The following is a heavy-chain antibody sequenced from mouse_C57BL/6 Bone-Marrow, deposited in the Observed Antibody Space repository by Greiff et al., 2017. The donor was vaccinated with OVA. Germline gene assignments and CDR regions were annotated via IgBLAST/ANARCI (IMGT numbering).Heavy chain of an antibody. CDR1: GYTFTDYE. CDR3: TRVDGYYRWWYFDV. J-gene: IGHJ1*03. CDR2: IDPETGGT. D-gene: IGHD2-3*01. Sequence: VQLQQSGAELVRPGASVTLSCKASGYTFTDYEMHWVKQTPVHGLEWIGAIDPETGGTAYNQKFKGKAILTADKSSSTAYMELRSLTSEDSAVYYCTRVDGYYRWWYFDVWGTGTTVTVSS. V-gene: IGHV1-15*01.